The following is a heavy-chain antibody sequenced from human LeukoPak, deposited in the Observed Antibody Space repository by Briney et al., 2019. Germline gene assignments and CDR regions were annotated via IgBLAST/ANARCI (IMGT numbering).Heavy chain of an antibody. J-gene: IGHJ4*02. CDR1: GYTFSGFY. Sequence: ASVKDSCKASGYTFSGFYINWVRQAPGQGLEWMGWINPKNGDTHYAQDFLGRVTMTRDTSISTAYMELSRLTSDDTAVYYCARDGRLRNGYDNFYIWGQGTLVTVSS. D-gene: IGHD5-18*01. CDR2: INPKNGDT. V-gene: IGHV1-2*02. CDR3: ARDGRLRNGYDNFYI.